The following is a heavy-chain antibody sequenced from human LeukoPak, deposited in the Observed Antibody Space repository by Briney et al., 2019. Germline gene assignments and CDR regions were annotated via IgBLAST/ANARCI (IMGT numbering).Heavy chain of an antibody. D-gene: IGHD1-26*01. CDR3: ARGGAGATSNHAFDI. V-gene: IGHV4-39*07. CDR2: IYYSGST. Sequence: SETLSLTCSVSGGSISSSSYYWGWIRQPPGKGLEWIGSIYYSGSTYYNPSLKSRVTISVDTSKNQFSLKLSSVTAADTAVYYCARGGAGATSNHAFDIWGQGTMVTVSS. CDR1: GGSISSSSYY. J-gene: IGHJ3*02.